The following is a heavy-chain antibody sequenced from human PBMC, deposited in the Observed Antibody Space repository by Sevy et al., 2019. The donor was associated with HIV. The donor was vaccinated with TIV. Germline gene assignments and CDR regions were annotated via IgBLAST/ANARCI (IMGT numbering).Heavy chain of an antibody. CDR1: GFTFSSHA. CDR3: ARAFTGGYQQPFDY. D-gene: IGHD1-26*01. J-gene: IGHJ4*02. CDR2: ISDSGTTT. Sequence: GGSLRLSFAASGFTFSSHAMSWVRQAPGKGLEWVSAISDSGTTTYYKDSVKGRFTISRDNSKNTLYLQMDGLRAEDTAIYYCARAFTGGYQQPFDYWGQGTLVTVSS. V-gene: IGHV3-23*01.